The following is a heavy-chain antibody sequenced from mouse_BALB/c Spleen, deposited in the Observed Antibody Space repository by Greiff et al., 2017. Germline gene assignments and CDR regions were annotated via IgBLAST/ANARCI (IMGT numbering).Heavy chain of an antibody. J-gene: IGHJ3*01. CDR1: GYTFTSYW. CDR2: INPSNGRT. V-gene: IGHV1S81*02. CDR3: ARYYYGSSPAWFAY. D-gene: IGHD1-1*01. Sequence: VQLQQSGAELVKPGASVKLSCKASGYTFTSYWMHWVKQRPGQGLEWIGEINPSNGRTNYNEKFKSKATLTVDKSSSTAYMQLSSLTSEDSAVYYCARYYYGSSPAWFAYWGQGTLVTVSA.